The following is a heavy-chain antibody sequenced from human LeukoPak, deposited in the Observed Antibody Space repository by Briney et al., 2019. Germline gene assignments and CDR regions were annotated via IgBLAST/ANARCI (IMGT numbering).Heavy chain of an antibody. CDR3: ARDITDGWLDP. CDR1: EYTFIGYY. Sequence: ASVKVSCKASEYTFIGYYIHWVRQAPGQGLEWMGWINPRSGGRNYAQKFQGRVSLTRDTSIKTAYMELSRLTFDDTAVYYCARDITDGWLDPWGQGTLVTVSS. D-gene: IGHD1-14*01. J-gene: IGHJ5*02. V-gene: IGHV1-2*02. CDR2: INPRSGGR.